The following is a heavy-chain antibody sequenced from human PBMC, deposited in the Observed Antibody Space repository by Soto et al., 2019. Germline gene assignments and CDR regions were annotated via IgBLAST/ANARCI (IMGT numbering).Heavy chain of an antibody. CDR3: ARGPPFH. D-gene: IGHD3-16*01. J-gene: IGHJ4*02. CDR2: IYHSGST. V-gene: IGHV4-59*12. Sequence: PSETLSLTCTVSGWSISSYYWSWIRQPPGKGLEWIGYIYHSGSTYYNPSLKSRVTISVDRSKNQFSLKLSSVTAADTAVYYCARGPPFHWGQGTLVTVSS. CDR1: GWSISSYY.